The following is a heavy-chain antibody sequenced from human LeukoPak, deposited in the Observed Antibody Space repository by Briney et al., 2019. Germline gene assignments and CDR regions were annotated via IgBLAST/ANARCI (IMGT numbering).Heavy chain of an antibody. Sequence: KPSETLSLTCVVYGGSFSGYYWSWIRQPPGKGLEWIGEINHSGSTNYNPSLKSRVTISVDTSKNQFSLKLSSVTAADTAVYYCAREWVVIGYFDYWGQGTLVTVSS. CDR1: GGSFSGYY. V-gene: IGHV4-34*01. D-gene: IGHD2-21*01. CDR3: AREWVVIGYFDY. CDR2: INHSGST. J-gene: IGHJ4*02.